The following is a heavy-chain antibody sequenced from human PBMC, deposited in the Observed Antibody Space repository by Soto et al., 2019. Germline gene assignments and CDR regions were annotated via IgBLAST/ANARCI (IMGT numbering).Heavy chain of an antibody. CDR1: GYTFINHG. Sequence: ASVKVSCKASGYTFINHGISWVRQAPGQGLEWMGWVSGSNGKTKYAQKFQGRVTMTRETSTSTAHMELRNLTSDDTAVYFCARDFYPLAYYFDPWGQGTLVTVSS. J-gene: IGHJ4*02. CDR3: ARDFYPLAYYFDP. V-gene: IGHV1-18*04. CDR2: VSGSNGKT.